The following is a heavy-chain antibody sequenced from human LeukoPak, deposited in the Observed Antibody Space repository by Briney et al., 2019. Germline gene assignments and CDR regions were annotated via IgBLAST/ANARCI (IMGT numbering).Heavy chain of an antibody. J-gene: IGHJ4*02. CDR2: INPNTGVT. CDR1: GYTFTGYY. D-gene: IGHD4-11*01. CDR3: ARVYRNYEVDY. V-gene: IGHV1-2*02. Sequence: ASVKVSCKASGYTFTGYYMHWVRQAPGQGLTWMGWINPNTGVTNYAQKFQGRVTMTRATSINTAYMELDRLRSDDTAVYYCARVYRNYEVDYWGQGTLVTVSS.